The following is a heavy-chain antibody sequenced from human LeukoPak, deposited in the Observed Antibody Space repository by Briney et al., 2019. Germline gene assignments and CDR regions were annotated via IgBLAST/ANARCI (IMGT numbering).Heavy chain of an antibody. Sequence: PSETLSLTCAVSGYSISSGYYWGWIRPPPGKGLEWIGSIYHSGSTYYNPSVKSRVTISVDTSKNQFSLKLSSVTAADTAVYYCARHPVVVPAPDYWGQGTLVTVSS. CDR1: GYSISSGYY. CDR2: IYHSGST. D-gene: IGHD2-2*01. CDR3: ARHPVVVPAPDY. J-gene: IGHJ4*02. V-gene: IGHV4-38-2*01.